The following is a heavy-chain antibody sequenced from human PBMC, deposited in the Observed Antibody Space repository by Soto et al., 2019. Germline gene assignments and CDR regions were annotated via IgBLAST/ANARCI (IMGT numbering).Heavy chain of an antibody. CDR1: GGSISSSIW. CDR2: IYHSGST. J-gene: IGHJ4*02. V-gene: IGHV4-4*02. D-gene: IGHD5-12*01. CDR3: ARVEGVASAFDY. Sequence: TSETLSLTCAVSGGSISSSIWWSWVRQPPGKGLEWIGEIYHSGSTNYNPSLKSRVTISVDKSKNQFSLKLSSVTAADTAVYYCARVEGVASAFDYWGQGTLVTVSS.